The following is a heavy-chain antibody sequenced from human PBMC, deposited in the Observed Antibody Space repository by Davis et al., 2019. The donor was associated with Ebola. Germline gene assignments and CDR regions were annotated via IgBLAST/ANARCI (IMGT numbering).Heavy chain of an antibody. CDR3: ARQPYAPGPFGP. V-gene: IGHV4-34*01. Sequence: PSETLSLTCAVYGGSFSGYYWSWIRQPPGKGLEWIGEINHSGSTYYNPSLKSRVTISVDTSKNQFSLKLSSVTAADTAVYYCARQPYAPGPFGPWGQGTLVTVSS. CDR2: INHSGST. D-gene: IGHD2-2*01. J-gene: IGHJ5*02. CDR1: GGSFSGYY.